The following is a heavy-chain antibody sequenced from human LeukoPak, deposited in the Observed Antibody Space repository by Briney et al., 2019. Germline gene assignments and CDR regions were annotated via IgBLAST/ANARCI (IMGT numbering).Heavy chain of an antibody. CDR2: IRQDGSAK. J-gene: IGHJ4*02. D-gene: IGHD1-26*01. V-gene: IGHV3-7*01. CDR1: GFTFSNYW. Sequence: PGGSLRLSCAASGFTFSNYWMSWVRQAPGKGLEWVANIRQDGSAKSYVDSVKGRFIISRGNVKNSLYLQMNSLRAEDTAVYYCARVGAGLDYWGQGTLVTVSS. CDR3: ARVGAGLDY.